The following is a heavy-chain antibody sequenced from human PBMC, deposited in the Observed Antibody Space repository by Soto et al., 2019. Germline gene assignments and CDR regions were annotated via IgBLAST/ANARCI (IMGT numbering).Heavy chain of an antibody. Sequence: EGQLAESWGGWVQRRESVRLCCAVSGICFSDYAMSWVRQAACKGLELVSSIVANGDTSYYADSVRGRFTTSRDNSKNILYMEMNALGAEDTAVYYCAKSGYSSSWPFEYWRQGTRVTVSS. V-gene: IGHV3-23*04. CDR1: GICFSDYA. D-gene: IGHD6-13*01. CDR2: IVANGDTS. J-gene: IGHJ4*02. CDR3: AKSGYSSSWPFEY.